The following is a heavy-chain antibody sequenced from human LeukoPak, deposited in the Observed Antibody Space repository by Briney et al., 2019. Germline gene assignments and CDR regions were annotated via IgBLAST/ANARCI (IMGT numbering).Heavy chain of an antibody. V-gene: IGHV1-2*06. CDR3: ASGRGYYGSGSSGLDY. D-gene: IGHD3-10*01. J-gene: IGHJ4*02. Sequence: ASVKVSCKASGYTFTGYYMHWVRQAPGQGLGWMGRINPNSGGTNYAQKFQGRVTMTRDTSISTAYMELSRLRSDDTAVYYCASGRGYYGSGSSGLDYWGQGTLVTVSS. CDR1: GYTFTGYY. CDR2: INPNSGGT.